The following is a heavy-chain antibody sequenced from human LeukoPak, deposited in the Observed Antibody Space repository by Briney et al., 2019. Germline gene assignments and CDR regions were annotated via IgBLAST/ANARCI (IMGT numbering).Heavy chain of an antibody. V-gene: IGHV1-18*01. D-gene: IGHD2-15*01. CDR3: ARYCSGGSCYSENAFDI. CDR1: GYTFTSYG. J-gene: IGHJ3*02. CDR2: VSAYNGNT. Sequence: ASVKVSCKASGYTFTSYGISWVRQAPGQGFEWMGWVSAYNGNTNYAQKLQGRVTMTTDTSTSTAYMELRSLRSDDTAVYYCARYCSGGSCYSENAFDIWGQGTMVTVSS.